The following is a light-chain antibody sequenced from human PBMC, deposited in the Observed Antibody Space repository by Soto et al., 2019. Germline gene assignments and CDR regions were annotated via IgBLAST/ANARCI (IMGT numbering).Light chain of an antibody. CDR2: KAS. V-gene: IGKV1-5*03. CDR3: QQYNSYPLT. J-gene: IGKJ4*01. Sequence: DIQMTQSPSTLSASVGDRVTITCRASQSIRSWLAWYQQTPGEAPKLLIYKASSLESGVPSRFSGSGSGTEFTLTISSLQPDDFATYYCQQYNSYPLTFGGGTKVE. CDR1: QSIRSW.